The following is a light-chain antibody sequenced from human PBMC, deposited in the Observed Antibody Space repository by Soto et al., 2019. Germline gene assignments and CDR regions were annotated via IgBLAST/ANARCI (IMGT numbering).Light chain of an antibody. V-gene: IGLV2-14*01. J-gene: IGLJ1*01. Sequence: QSVLTQPASVSGSPGQSITISCTGTGSDVGGYKYVSWYQQHPGKAPKLMIYDVSNRPSGVSNRFSGSKSGNTASLTISGLQAEDEADYYCSSYTSSSSYVFGPGTKLTVL. CDR1: GSDVGGYKY. CDR2: DVS. CDR3: SSYTSSSSYV.